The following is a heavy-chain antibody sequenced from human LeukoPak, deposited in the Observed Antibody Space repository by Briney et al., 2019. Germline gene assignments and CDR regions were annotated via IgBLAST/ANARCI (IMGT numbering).Heavy chain of an antibody. J-gene: IGHJ4*02. Sequence: PSETLSLTCTASGGSTSSYYWSWIRQPPGKGLEWIGYIYYSGSTNYNPSLKSRVTISVDTSKNQFSLKLSSVTAADTAVYYCARDLVRNAAAGTWDHWGQGTLVTVSS. CDR2: IYYSGST. D-gene: IGHD6-13*01. V-gene: IGHV4-59*01. CDR1: GGSTSSYY. CDR3: ARDLVRNAAAGTWDH.